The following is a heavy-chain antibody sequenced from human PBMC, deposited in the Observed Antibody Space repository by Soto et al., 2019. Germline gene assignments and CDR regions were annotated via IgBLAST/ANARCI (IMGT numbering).Heavy chain of an antibody. CDR3: VATYGDYLDY. D-gene: IGHD4-17*01. CDR2: IYPDDSDG. CDR1: GYKFTTYW. Sequence: GESLKISCKGSGYKFTTYWIGWVRQMPGKGLEWMAIIYPDDSDGRYSPSFQGQVTISADKSISTAYLQWSSLKASDTAIYYCVATYGDYLDYRGQGTLVTVSS. V-gene: IGHV5-51*01. J-gene: IGHJ4*02.